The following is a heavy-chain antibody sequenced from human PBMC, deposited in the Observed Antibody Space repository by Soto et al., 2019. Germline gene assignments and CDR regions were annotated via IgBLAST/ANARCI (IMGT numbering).Heavy chain of an antibody. Sequence: GGSLRLSCAASGFTFSNYDLHWVRQAPGKGLEWVAVISFDGTIRYYADSVKARFTISRDNSKDTLFLQMNSLRPEDAAVYYCTKDRQGAPYAFDIWGQGTVVTV. CDR2: ISFDGTIR. CDR1: GFTFSNYD. CDR3: TKDRQGAPYAFDI. J-gene: IGHJ3*02. V-gene: IGHV3-30*18.